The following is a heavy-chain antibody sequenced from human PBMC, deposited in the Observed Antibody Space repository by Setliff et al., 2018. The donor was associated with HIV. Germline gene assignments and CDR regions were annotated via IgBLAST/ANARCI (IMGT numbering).Heavy chain of an antibody. J-gene: IGHJ6*03. CDR3: ARTSYYYGLYYYYYYMDV. D-gene: IGHD3-10*01. V-gene: IGHV4-59*08. CDR1: GGSISSHY. CDR2: IYYSGST. Sequence: SETLSLTCTVSGGSISSHYWSWIRQPPGKGLEWIGYIYYSGSTNYDPSLKSQVTISVDTSKNQFSLKLSSVTAADTAVYYCARTSYYYGLYYYYYYMDVWGKGTTVTVSS.